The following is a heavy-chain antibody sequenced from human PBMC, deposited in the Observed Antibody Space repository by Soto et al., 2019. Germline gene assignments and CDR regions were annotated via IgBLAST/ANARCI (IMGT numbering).Heavy chain of an antibody. CDR3: ARADVLCDGGRCYGVPLKV. CDR1: GFTVSSKY. Sequence: PGGALRLSCAASGFTVSSKYMSWVRQAPRKGLEWVSLIQSGGPTYYADSVKGRFTISRDTSENSLHLQMDSLRAEDTAVYYCARADVLCDGGRCYGVPLKVWGKETTVTVSS. D-gene: IGHD2-15*01. CDR2: IQSGGPT. J-gene: IGHJ6*04. V-gene: IGHV3-66*01.